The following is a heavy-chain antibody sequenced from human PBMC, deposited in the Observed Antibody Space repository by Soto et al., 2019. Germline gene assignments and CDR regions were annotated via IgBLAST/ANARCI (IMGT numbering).Heavy chain of an antibody. D-gene: IGHD2-2*01. CDR3: ARIAMPARPRWYNWFDP. CDR1: GYTFNDYE. V-gene: IGHV1-8*02. Sequence: QEQLVQSAAEVKKPGASVKVSCMTSGYTFNDYEINCVRQATGQVLEWIGWMNPNSGETGYAQRFQGRVTMTTSSSLSTAYLELSSLTSDDTAVYYCARIAMPARPRWYNWFDPWGQGTLVTVSS. CDR2: MNPNSGET. J-gene: IGHJ5*02.